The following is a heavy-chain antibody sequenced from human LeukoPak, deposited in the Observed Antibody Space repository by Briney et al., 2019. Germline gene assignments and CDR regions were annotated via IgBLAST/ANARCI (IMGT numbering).Heavy chain of an antibody. J-gene: IGHJ5*02. V-gene: IGHV4-59*01. CDR2: IYYSGST. CDR1: GGSISSYY. Sequence: SETLSLTCTVSGGSISSYYCSWIRQPPGKGLEWIGYIYYSGSTNYNPSLKSRVTISVDTSKNQFSLKLSSVTAADTAVYYCARGDPGRGWFDPWGQGTLVTVSS. CDR3: ARGDPGRGWFDP.